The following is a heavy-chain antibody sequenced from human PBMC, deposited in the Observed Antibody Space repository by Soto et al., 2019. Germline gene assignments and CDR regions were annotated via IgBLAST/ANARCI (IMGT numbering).Heavy chain of an antibody. CDR3: ARDGGCSRTSCYLY. CDR2: IIPILGIA. CDR1: GGTFSSYT. J-gene: IGHJ4*02. V-gene: IGHV1-69*08. D-gene: IGHD2-2*01. Sequence: QVQLVQSGAEVKKPGSSVKVSCKASGGTFSSYTISWVRQAPGQGLEWMGRIIPILGIANYAQKFQGRVTITADKSTSTAYMELSSLRSEDTAVYYCARDGGCSRTSCYLYWGQGTLVTVSS.